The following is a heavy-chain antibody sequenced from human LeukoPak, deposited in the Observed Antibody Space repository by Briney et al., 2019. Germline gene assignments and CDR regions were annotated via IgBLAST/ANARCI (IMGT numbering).Heavy chain of an antibody. CDR2: IYASGST. D-gene: IGHD6-19*01. CDR1: GGSVSSGTYY. V-gene: IGHV4-61*02. J-gene: IGHJ3*02. Sequence: SQTLSLTCTVSGGSVSSGTYYWIWIRQPAGKGLEWIGRIYASGSTNYNPSLKSRITISIDTSKNQFSLKLSSVTAADTAVYYCARDSGSGWFYEAFDIWGQGTIVIVSS. CDR3: ARDSGSGWFYEAFDI.